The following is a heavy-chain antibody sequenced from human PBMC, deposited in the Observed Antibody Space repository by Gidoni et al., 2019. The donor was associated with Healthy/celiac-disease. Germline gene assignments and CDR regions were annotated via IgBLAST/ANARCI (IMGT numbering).Heavy chain of an antibody. Sequence: EVQLVESGGGLVKPGGSLRLSCAASGFTFSTAWMSWVRQAPGKGLELVCRIKSKTEGWTTDYAAPVKGRFTISRDDSKNTLYLQMNSLKTEDTAVYYCTTASEGKGLYYYYDYGMDVWGQGTTVTVSS. V-gene: IGHV3-15*01. D-gene: IGHD3-16*01. CDR3: TTASEGKGLYYYYDYGMDV. CDR2: IKSKTEGWTT. J-gene: IGHJ6*02. CDR1: GFTFSTAW.